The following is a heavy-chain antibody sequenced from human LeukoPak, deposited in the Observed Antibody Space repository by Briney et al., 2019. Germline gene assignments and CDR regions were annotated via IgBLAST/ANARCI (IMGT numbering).Heavy chain of an antibody. J-gene: IGHJ4*02. CDR3: ARDRFSHNYDTSGYSL. CDR1: GYSISSGYY. CDR2: IYHTGST. Sequence: NPSETLSLTCTVSGYSISSGYYWGWIRQPPGKGLEWIGSIYHTGSTNYNPSLMSRVTISVDKSKNQFSLKLTSVTAADTAVYYCARDRFSHNYDTSGYSLWGQGTLVTVSS. V-gene: IGHV4-38-2*02. D-gene: IGHD3-22*01.